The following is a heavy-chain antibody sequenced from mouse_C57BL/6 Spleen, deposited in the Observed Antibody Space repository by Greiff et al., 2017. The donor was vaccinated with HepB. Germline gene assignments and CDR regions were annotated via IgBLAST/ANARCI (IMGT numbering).Heavy chain of an antibody. CDR2: ISDGGSYT. J-gene: IGHJ3*01. CDR1: GFTFSSYA. D-gene: IGHD2-5*01. V-gene: IGHV5-4*01. CDR3: AREGVYISNWFAY. Sequence: EVQRVESGGGLVKPGGSLKLSCAASGFTFSSYAMSWVRQTPEKRLEWVATISDGGSYTYYPDNVKGRFTISRDNAKNNLYLQMSHLKSEDTAMYYCAREGVYISNWFAYWGQGTLVTVSA.